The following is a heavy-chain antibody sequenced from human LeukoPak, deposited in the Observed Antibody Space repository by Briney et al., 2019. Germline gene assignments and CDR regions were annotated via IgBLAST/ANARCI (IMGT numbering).Heavy chain of an antibody. Sequence: GGSLRLSCAASGFTFSSYGMSWVRQAPGKGLEWVSAISGSGGSTYYADSVKGRFTISRDNSKNTLYLQMNSLRAEDTAVYYCARDSGYDFAIDYWGQGTLVTVSS. CDR1: GFTFSSYG. D-gene: IGHD5-12*01. V-gene: IGHV3-23*01. J-gene: IGHJ4*02. CDR2: ISGSGGST. CDR3: ARDSGYDFAIDY.